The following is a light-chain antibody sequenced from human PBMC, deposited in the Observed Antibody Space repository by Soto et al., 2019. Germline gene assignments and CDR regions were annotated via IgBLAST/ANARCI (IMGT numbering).Light chain of an antibody. V-gene: IGKV3-15*01. CDR2: GAS. J-gene: IGKJ2*01. CDR3: KHYNPWPG. Sequence: EIVMTQSPATLSVSPGERATLSCRASQNIRTNLAWYQQKPGQAPRLLMYGASTRATGIPARFSGSGSGTEFTLTINSLQSEDFAVYYCKHYNPWPGFGQGTKLEIK. CDR1: QNIRTN.